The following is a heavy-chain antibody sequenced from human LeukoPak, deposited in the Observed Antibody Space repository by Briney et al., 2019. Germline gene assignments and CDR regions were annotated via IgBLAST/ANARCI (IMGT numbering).Heavy chain of an antibody. CDR2: INPSGGST. V-gene: IGHV1-46*01. Sequence: ASVKVSCKASEYTFTSYYMHWVRQAPGQGLEWMGIINPSGGSTNYAQKFQGRVTMTRNTSISTAYMELSSLRSEDTAVYYCARGDYYDSSGYEYWGQGTLVTVSS. D-gene: IGHD3-22*01. CDR3: ARGDYYDSSGYEY. J-gene: IGHJ4*02. CDR1: EYTFTSYY.